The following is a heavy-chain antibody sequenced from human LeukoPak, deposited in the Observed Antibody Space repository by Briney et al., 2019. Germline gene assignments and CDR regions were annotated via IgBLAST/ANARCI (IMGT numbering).Heavy chain of an antibody. V-gene: IGHV3-9*01. Sequence: GGSLRLSCAASGFTFDDYAMHWVRQAPGKGLEWVSAISWNSGSIAYAESVKGRFTISRDNARNSLYLQMNSPRAEDTAVYYCARGILTYYDYVWGSYRLLPLDYWGQGTLVTVSS. CDR1: GFTFDDYA. CDR3: ARGILTYYDYVWGSYRLLPLDY. D-gene: IGHD3-16*02. J-gene: IGHJ4*02. CDR2: ISWNSGSI.